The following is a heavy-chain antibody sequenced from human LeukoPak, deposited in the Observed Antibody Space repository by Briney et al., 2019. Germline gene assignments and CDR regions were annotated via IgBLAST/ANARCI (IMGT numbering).Heavy chain of an antibody. CDR1: GYTFTSYG. CDR3: ARASLGYCTNGVCDRYGFDP. J-gene: IGHJ5*02. D-gene: IGHD2-8*01. Sequence: GASVKVSCKASGYTFTSYGISWVRQAPGQGLEWMGWISAYNGNTNYAQKLQGGVTMTTDTSTSTAYMELRSLRSDDTAVYYCARASLGYCTNGVCDRYGFDPWGQGTLVTVSS. V-gene: IGHV1-18*01. CDR2: ISAYNGNT.